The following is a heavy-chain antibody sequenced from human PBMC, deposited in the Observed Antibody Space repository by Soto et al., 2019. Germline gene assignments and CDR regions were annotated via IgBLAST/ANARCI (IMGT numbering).Heavy chain of an antibody. D-gene: IGHD2-15*01. CDR2: IYYSGST. V-gene: IGHV4-59*01. CDR1: GGSISSYY. Sequence: SETLSLTCTVSGGSISSYYWSWIRQPPGKGLEWIGYIYYSGSTNYNPSLKSRVTISVDTSKNQFSLKLSSVTAADTAVYYCARSRYCSGGSCYGTTYYFDYWGQGTLVTVSS. J-gene: IGHJ4*02. CDR3: ARSRYCSGGSCYGTTYYFDY.